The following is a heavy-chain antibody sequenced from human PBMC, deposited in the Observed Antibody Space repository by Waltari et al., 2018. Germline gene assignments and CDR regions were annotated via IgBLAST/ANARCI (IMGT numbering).Heavy chain of an antibody. D-gene: IGHD3-16*02. V-gene: IGHV4-4*07. CDR2: IYTSGST. J-gene: IGHJ4*02. CDR1: GGSISSYY. CDR3: ARDRGVWGSYRLEAYFDY. Sequence: QVQLQESGPGLVKPSETLSLTCTVSGGSISSYYWSWIRQPAGKGLEWIGRIYTSGSTNYNPSLKSRVTMSVDTSKNQFSLKLSSVTAADTAVYYCARDRGVWGSYRLEAYFDYWGQGTLVTVSS.